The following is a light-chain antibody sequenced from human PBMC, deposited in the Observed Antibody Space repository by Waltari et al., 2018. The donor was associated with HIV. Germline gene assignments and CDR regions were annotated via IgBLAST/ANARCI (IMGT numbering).Light chain of an antibody. J-gene: IGLJ3*02. V-gene: IGLV3-25*03. CDR3: QSADSTRAYWV. Sequence: SYELTQPPSVSVSPGQTARITCSGDALPKQYAYWYQQKPGQALGMLIYKYSERPSGIPERFSGSNSGTTVTLTIGGVQAEDEADYYCQSADSTRAYWVFGGGTKLTVL. CDR2: KYS. CDR1: ALPKQY.